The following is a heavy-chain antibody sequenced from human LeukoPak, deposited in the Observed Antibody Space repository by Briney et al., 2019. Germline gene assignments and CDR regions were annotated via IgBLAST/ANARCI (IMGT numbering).Heavy chain of an antibody. V-gene: IGHV1-69*02. CDR1: GGTFSSYT. CDR3: AAGSSWYSGS. Sequence: SVTVSCKASGGTFSSYTISWVRQAPGQGLEWMGRIIPILGIANYAQKFQGRVTITTDKSTSTAYMELSSLRSEDTAVYYCAAGSSWYSGSWGQGTLVTVSS. D-gene: IGHD6-13*01. CDR2: IIPILGIA. J-gene: IGHJ4*02.